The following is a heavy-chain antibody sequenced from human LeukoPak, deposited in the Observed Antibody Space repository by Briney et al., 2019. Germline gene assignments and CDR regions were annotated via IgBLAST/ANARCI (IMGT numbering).Heavy chain of an antibody. CDR1: GYTFTGYY. Sequence: ASVKVSCKASGYTFTGYYMHWVRQAPGQGLEWMGWINPNSGGTNYAQKFQGRVTMTRDTSISTAYMELSRLRSDDTAVYSCARGYCGGDCYSAFDYWGQGTPVTVSS. D-gene: IGHD2-21*02. J-gene: IGHJ4*02. CDR2: INPNSGGT. V-gene: IGHV1-2*02. CDR3: ARGYCGGDCYSAFDY.